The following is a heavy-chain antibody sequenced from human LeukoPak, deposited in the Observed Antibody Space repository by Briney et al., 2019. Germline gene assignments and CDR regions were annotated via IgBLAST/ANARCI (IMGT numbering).Heavy chain of an antibody. CDR3: ARFGRGYSYGVDY. J-gene: IGHJ4*02. CDR2: INPNSGGT. Sequence: ASVKVSCKASGYTFTGYYMHWVRQAPGQGLEWMGRINPNSGGTNYAQKFQGRVTMTRDTSISTAYMEQSRLRSDDTAVYYCARFGRGYSYGVDYWGQGTLVTVSS. D-gene: IGHD5-18*01. V-gene: IGHV1-2*06. CDR1: GYTFTGYY.